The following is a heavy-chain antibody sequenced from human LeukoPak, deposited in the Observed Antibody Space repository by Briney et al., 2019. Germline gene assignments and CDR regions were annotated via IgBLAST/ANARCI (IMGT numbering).Heavy chain of an antibody. CDR2: TYYRSKWYN. CDR1: WDSVPSNSAA. Sequence: SQTLSLTCAISWDSVPSNSAAWNWTRQSPSRGLEWLGGTYYRSKWYNDYAVSVKSRITINPYTSKNQFSLQLNSVTPEDTAVYYCARDLDWFDPWGQGTLVTVSS. J-gene: IGHJ5*02. V-gene: IGHV6-1*01. D-gene: IGHD3-16*01. CDR3: ARDLDWFDP.